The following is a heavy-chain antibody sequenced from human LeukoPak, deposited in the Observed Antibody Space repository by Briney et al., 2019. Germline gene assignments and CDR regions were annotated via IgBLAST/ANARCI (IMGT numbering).Heavy chain of an antibody. CDR1: GHSIRGFYY. D-gene: IGHD4-23*01. CDR3: ARGLDYGGIPYYYYYYMDV. CDR2: VYQSDTS. Sequence: SETLSLTCTVSGHSIRGFYYWVWIRQTPQQGLEWIGSVYQSDTSYYNPSFKSRCTISVDTLNNQFSLNLSSVTAADTAVYYCARGLDYGGIPYYYYYYMDVWGKGTTVTVSS. J-gene: IGHJ6*03. V-gene: IGHV4-38-2*02.